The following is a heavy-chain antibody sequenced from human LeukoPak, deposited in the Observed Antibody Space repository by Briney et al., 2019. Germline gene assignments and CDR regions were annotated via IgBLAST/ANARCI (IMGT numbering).Heavy chain of an antibody. Sequence: GRSLRLSCAASGFTFSSYGMHWVRQAPGKGLEWVAVIWYDGSNKYYADSVKGRFTISRDNPKNTLYLQMNSLRAEDTAVYYCARVGSGSYFLDGFDIWGQGTMVTVSS. CDR2: IWYDGSNK. D-gene: IGHD1-26*01. V-gene: IGHV3-33*01. CDR1: GFTFSSYG. J-gene: IGHJ3*02. CDR3: ARVGSGSYFLDGFDI.